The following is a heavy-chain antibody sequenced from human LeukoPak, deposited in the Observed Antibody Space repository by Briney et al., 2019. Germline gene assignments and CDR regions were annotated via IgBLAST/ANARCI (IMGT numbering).Heavy chain of an antibody. CDR1: GFTFNTYA. D-gene: IGHD6-13*01. CDR3: AKAVGRISWSFDY. V-gene: IGHV3-30*18. Sequence: GGSLRLSCEDSGFTFNTYAMHWVRQPPGKGLEWVALISYDGSDKIYTDSVKGRFTISRDNSESTLYLQMDSLRGDDAAVYYCAKAVGRISWSFDYWGQGALVTVSS. J-gene: IGHJ4*02. CDR2: ISYDGSDK.